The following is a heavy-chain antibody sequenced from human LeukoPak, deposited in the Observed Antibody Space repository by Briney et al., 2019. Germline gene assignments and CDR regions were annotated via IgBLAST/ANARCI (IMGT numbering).Heavy chain of an antibody. J-gene: IGHJ4*02. Sequence: GESLKISCKGSGYSFTNYWIGWVRQMPGIGLEWMGIIYPGDSDTRYSPSFQGQVTISADKSISTAYLQWSSLKASDTAMYYCARRVDEARGHFDYGGQGPLVTVS. D-gene: IGHD5-18*01. CDR3: ARRVDEARGHFDY. V-gene: IGHV5-51*01. CDR2: IYPGDSDT. CDR1: GYSFTNYW.